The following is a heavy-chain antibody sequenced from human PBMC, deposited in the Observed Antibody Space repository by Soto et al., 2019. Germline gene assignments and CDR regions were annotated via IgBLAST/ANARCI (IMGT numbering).Heavy chain of an antibody. CDR3: AKDLPRGGDQKYYYGLDV. J-gene: IGHJ6*02. CDR2: IFASGTTT. CDR1: EFTFSNYA. V-gene: IGHV3-23*01. D-gene: IGHD3-3*01. Sequence: EVQLLESGGGLVQPGGSLRLSCAASEFTFSNYAMSWVRQAPGKGLVWVSAIFASGTTTYYADSVTGRFTISRDNSKNTLYLEMNSLRAEDTAVYYCAKDLPRGGDQKYYYGLDVWGQGTTVTVSS.